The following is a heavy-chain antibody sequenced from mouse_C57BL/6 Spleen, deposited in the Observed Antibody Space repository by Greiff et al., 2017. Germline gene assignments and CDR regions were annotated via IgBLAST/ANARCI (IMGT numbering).Heavy chain of an antibody. J-gene: IGHJ3*01. CDR3: ASPEYYSNYGWFAY. CDR1: GYSFTDYN. D-gene: IGHD2-5*01. CDR2: INPNYGTT. Sequence: HLVESGPELVKPGASVKISCKASGYSFTDYNMNWVKQSNGKSLEWIGVINPNYGTTSYNQKFKGKATLTVDQSSSTAYMQLNSLTSEDSAVYYCASPEYYSNYGWFAYWGQGTLVTVSA. V-gene: IGHV1-39*01.